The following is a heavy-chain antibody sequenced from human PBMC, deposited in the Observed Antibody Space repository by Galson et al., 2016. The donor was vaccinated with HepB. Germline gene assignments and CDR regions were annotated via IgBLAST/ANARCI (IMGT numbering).Heavy chain of an antibody. CDR1: GLTLNNFV. D-gene: IGHD5-24*01. CDR3: GRGSSGDVYNFGAY. V-gene: IGHV3-23*01. J-gene: IGHJ4*02. CDR2: ISVSGDHV. Sequence: SLRLSCAASGLTLNNFVINWIRQAPGQGLEWVSGISVSGDHVYYADSVKGRLTIYRENSKNTVYLQMNSLRAEDTAVYYCGRGSSGDVYNFGAYWGQGTRVTVSS.